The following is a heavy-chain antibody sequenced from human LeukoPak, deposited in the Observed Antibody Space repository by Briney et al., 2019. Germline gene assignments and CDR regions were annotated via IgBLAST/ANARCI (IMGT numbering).Heavy chain of an antibody. Sequence: SETLSLTCTVSGYSISSGYYWGWIRQPPGKGLEWIGYIYYSGSTDYNPSLKSRVTISVETSKNQFSLKLSSVTAADTAVYYCARVTGYMIEDYFDYWGQGTLVTVSS. CDR2: IYYSGST. CDR1: GYSISSGYY. V-gene: IGHV4-61*01. J-gene: IGHJ4*02. D-gene: IGHD3-22*01. CDR3: ARVTGYMIEDYFDY.